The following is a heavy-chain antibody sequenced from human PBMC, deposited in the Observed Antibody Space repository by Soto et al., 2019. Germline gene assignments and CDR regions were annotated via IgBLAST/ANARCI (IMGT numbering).Heavy chain of an antibody. D-gene: IGHD3-16*01. Sequence: GGSLRLSCAASGFTFSSFGMHWVRQAPGKGLEWVAHIWYDGSNTYYADSVMGRFTISRDNAKNSLYLQLNNLRGEDTAVSDCARGYDVVRVRGAKRVGYFDHWGQGTVVTVSS. J-gene: IGHJ4*02. V-gene: IGHV3-33*01. CDR1: GFTFSSFG. CDR3: ARGYDVVRVRGAKRVGYFDH. CDR2: IWYDGSNT.